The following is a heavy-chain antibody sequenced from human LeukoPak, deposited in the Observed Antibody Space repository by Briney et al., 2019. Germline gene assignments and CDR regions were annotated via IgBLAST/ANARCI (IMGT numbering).Heavy chain of an antibody. CDR1: GFTFSNAW. CDR3: ARDPGYYDRSGYPYYYYGMDV. Sequence: PGGSLRLSCAASGFTFSNAWMSWVRQAPGKGLEWVGRIKSKTDGCTTDYAAPQKGRFTISRDDSKNTLYLQMNSLKTEDTAVYYCARDPGYYDRSGYPYYYYGMDVWGQGTTVTVSS. CDR2: IKSKTDGCTT. D-gene: IGHD3-22*01. J-gene: IGHJ6*02. V-gene: IGHV3-15*01.